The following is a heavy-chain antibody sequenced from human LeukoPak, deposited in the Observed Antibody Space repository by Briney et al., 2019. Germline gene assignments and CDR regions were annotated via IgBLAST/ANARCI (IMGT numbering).Heavy chain of an antibody. CDR1: GFTFSSYD. CDR3: ARGGDSSGCYSTD. J-gene: IGHJ3*01. CDR2: IGTAGDT. V-gene: IGHV3-13*01. Sequence: GGSLRLSCAASGFTFSSYDMHWVRQATGKGLEWVSAIGTAGDTYYPGSVKGRFTISRDNAKNSLFLQMNSLRAGDTAVYYCARGGDSSGCYSTDWGQGTMVTVSS. D-gene: IGHD3-22*01.